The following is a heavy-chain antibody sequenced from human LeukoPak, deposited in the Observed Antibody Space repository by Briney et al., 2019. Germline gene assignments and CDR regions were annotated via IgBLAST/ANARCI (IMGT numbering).Heavy chain of an antibody. V-gene: IGHV1-69*04. J-gene: IGHJ4*02. Sequence: SVKVSCKASGGTFSSYAISWVRQAPGQGLEWMGRIIPILGIANYAQKFQGRVTITADKSTSTAYMELSSLRSEDTAVYYCARDISITMVRGVIINDYWGQGTLVTVSS. CDR3: ARDISITMVRGVIINDY. CDR1: GGTFSSYA. D-gene: IGHD3-10*01. CDR2: IIPILGIA.